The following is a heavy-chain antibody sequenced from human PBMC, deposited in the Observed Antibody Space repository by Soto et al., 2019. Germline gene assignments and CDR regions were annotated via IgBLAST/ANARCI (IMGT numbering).Heavy chain of an antibody. V-gene: IGHV3-23*01. D-gene: IGHD6-19*01. J-gene: IGHJ3*01. CDR2: IGGRGNSA. CDR1: GFIFTNYA. CDR3: VREGCGCFDY. Sequence: SGGSLRLSCAASGFIFTNYAMNWVRQAPGKGLEWVSVIGGRGNSAYYADSVQGRFTISRDNSKNTLSLQMSSLTADDTAIYYCVREGCGCFDYWGRVTIVTVSS.